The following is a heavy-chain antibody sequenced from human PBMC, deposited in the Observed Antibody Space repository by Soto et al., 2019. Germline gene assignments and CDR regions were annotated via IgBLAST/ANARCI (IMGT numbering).Heavy chain of an antibody. CDR2: IIPIFGTA. D-gene: IGHD6-6*01. V-gene: IGHV1-69*13. Sequence: SVKVSCKASGGTFSIYAISWVRQAPGQGLEWMGGIIPIFGTANYAQKFQGRVTITADESTSTAYMELSSLRSEDTAVYYCARDSPDRIAARPDYYYGMDVWGQGTTVTVSS. CDR3: ARDSPDRIAARPDYYYGMDV. J-gene: IGHJ6*02. CDR1: GGTFSIYA.